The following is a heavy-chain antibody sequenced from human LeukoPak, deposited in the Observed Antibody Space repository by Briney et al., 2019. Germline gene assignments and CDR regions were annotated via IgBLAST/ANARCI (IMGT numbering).Heavy chain of an antibody. D-gene: IGHD6-13*01. CDR3: TTDRLAAVGLVSFFDF. J-gene: IGHJ4*02. Sequence: GGSLRLSCTISGFNFNNAWMNWVRQAPGKGLEWVGRIKSRTDGGTTVYSAPVKGRFTISRDDSKSTLYLQMNSLKIEDTAVYYCTTDRLAAVGLVSFFDFWGQGALVTVSS. CDR2: IKSRTDGGTT. V-gene: IGHV3-15*07. CDR1: GFNFNNAW.